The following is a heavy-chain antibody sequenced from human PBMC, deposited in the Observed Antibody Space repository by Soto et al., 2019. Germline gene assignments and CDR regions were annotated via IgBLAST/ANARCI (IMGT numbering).Heavy chain of an antibody. CDR3: ASPPISSSHNWYFDL. D-gene: IGHD6-6*01. Sequence: SETLSLTCTVSGGSISSGDYYWCWIRQPPGKGLEWIGYIYYSGSTYYNPSLKSRVTISVDTSKNQFSLKLSSVTAADSAVYYCASPPISSSHNWYFDLWGRGTLVTVSS. V-gene: IGHV4-30-4*01. J-gene: IGHJ2*01. CDR2: IYYSGST. CDR1: GGSISSGDYY.